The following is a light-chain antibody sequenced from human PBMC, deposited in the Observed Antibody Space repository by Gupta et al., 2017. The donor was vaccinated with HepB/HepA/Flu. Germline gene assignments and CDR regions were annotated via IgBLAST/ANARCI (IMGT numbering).Light chain of an antibody. CDR2: KVS. CDR1: QSLAYRDGNIY. Sequence: EVVMTQSPLSLSVTLGQPASISCRSSQSLAYRDGNIYLNWFQQRPGQSPRRLIYKVSNRDSGVPDRFSGSGSGTDFTLKISRVEAEDVGVYYCMQGTHWPPYTFGQGTKLEI. CDR3: MQGTHWPPYT. J-gene: IGKJ2*01. V-gene: IGKV2-30*01.